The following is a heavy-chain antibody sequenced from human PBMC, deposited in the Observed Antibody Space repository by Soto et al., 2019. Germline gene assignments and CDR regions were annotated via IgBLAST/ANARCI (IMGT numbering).Heavy chain of an antibody. CDR3: TRGHYGMDV. CDR1: GFTFSSYA. J-gene: IGHJ6*02. V-gene: IGHV3-11*05. CDR2: INPSGTYT. Sequence: SGFTFSSYAMSWVRQAPGKGLEWLSYINPSGTYTNYADSVKGRFTISRDNAKTSLYLQMNSLRAEDTAVYYCTRGHYGMDVWGQGTTVTVSS.